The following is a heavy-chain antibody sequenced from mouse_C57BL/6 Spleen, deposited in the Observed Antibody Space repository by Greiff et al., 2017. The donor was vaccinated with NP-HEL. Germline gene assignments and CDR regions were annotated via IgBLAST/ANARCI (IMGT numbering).Heavy chain of an antibody. V-gene: IGHV1-69*01. CDR1: GYTFTSYW. Sequence: QVQLQQPGAELVMPGASVKLSCKASGYTFTSYWMHWVKQRPGQGLEWIGEIDPSDSYTNYNQKFKGKSTLTVDKSSSTAYMQLSSLTSEDSAVYYCASRDSSGYPFAYWGQGTLVTVSA. CDR3: ASRDSSGYPFAY. D-gene: IGHD3-2*02. CDR2: IDPSDSYT. J-gene: IGHJ3*01.